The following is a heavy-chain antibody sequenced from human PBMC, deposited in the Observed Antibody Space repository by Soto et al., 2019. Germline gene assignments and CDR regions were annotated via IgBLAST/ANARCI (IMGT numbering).Heavy chain of an antibody. CDR1: GGTFSSYA. V-gene: IGHV1-69*13. CDR2: IIPIFGTA. CDR3: APGGRYSPPGNYYYGMDV. J-gene: IGHJ6*02. Sequence: GASVKVSCKASGGTFSSYAISWVRQAPGQGLEWMGGIIPIFGTANYAQKFQGRVTITADESTSTAYMELSSLRSEDTAVYYCAPGGRYSPPGNYYYGMDVWGQGTTVTVSS. D-gene: IGHD6-13*01.